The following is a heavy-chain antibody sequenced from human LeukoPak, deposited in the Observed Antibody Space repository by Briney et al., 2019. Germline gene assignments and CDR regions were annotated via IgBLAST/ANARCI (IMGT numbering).Heavy chain of an antibody. CDR2: INPNSGGT. V-gene: IGHV1-2*04. CDR3: ARGSYGDYFDY. CDR1: GYTFTGYY. D-gene: IGHD4-17*01. J-gene: IGHJ4*02. Sequence: ASVEVSCKASGYTFTGYYMHWVRQAPGQGLEWMGWINPNSGGTNYAQNFQGWVTMTRDTSISTAYMELSRLRSDDTAVYYCARGSYGDYFDYWGQGTLVTVSS.